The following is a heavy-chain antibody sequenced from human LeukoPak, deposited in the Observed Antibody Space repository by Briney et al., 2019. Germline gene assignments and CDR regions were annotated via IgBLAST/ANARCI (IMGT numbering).Heavy chain of an antibody. V-gene: IGHV4-31*03. CDR3: ARGRDGCTNFDY. J-gene: IGHJ4*02. D-gene: IGHD5-24*01. CDR1: GGSISSGGYY. CDR2: IYYSGST. Sequence: SETLSLTCTVSGGSISSGGYYWSWIRQHPGKGLEWIGYIYYSGSTYYNPSLKSRVTISVDTSKNQFSLKLSSVTAADTAVYYCARGRDGCTNFDYWGQGTLVTVSS.